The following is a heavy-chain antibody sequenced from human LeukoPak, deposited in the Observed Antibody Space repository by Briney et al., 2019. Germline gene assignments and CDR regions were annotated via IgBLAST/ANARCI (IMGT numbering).Heavy chain of an antibody. CDR3: ARGGIKSSLDY. D-gene: IGHD1-26*01. CDR2: IYHSGST. Sequence: SQTLSLTCTVSGGSISSGGYYWSWIRQPPGKGLEWIGYIYHSGSTYYNPSLESRVTISVDRSKNQFSLKLSSVTAADTAVYYCARGGIKSSLDYWGQGTLVTVSS. J-gene: IGHJ4*02. CDR1: GGSISSGGYY. V-gene: IGHV4-30-2*01.